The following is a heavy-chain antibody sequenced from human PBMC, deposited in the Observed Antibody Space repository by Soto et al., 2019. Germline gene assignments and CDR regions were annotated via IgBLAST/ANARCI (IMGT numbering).Heavy chain of an antibody. CDR1: GFTFSSYA. V-gene: IGHV3-23*01. CDR3: ATGSCGWYERFYY. CDR2: ISGSGGST. Sequence: EMQLLESGRGLVQPGGSLRLSCAASGFTFSSYAMSWVRQAPGKGLEWVSAISGSGGSTYYADSVKGRFTISRDNAKNTLYLQMNSLRAEDTAVYYCATGSCGWYERFYYWGQVILVTVSS. J-gene: IGHJ4*02. D-gene: IGHD6-19*01.